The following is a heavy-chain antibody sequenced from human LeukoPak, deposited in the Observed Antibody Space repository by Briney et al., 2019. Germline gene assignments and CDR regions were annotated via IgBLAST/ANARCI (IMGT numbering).Heavy chain of an antibody. CDR1: GYSISSGYY. CDR3: ARARGEVAIDY. Sequence: SETLSLTCTVSGYSISSGYYWGWIRQPPGKGLEWIGSIYHSGSTYYNPSLKSRVTISVDTSKNQFSLKLRSVTDADTAVYYCARARGEVAIDYWGHGTLVTVSS. CDR2: IYHSGST. D-gene: IGHD5-12*01. V-gene: IGHV4-38-2*02. J-gene: IGHJ4*01.